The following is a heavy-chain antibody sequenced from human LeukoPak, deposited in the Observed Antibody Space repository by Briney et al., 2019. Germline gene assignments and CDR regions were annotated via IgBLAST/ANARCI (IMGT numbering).Heavy chain of an antibody. CDR2: IGGSGTRT. J-gene: IGHJ4*02. CDR1: GFTFTTYG. CDR3: ARHVVAVGFDY. D-gene: IGHD3-22*01. Sequence: GGSLRLSCSASGFTFTTYGMNWVRQAPGKGLEWVSGIGGSGTRTYYADSVKGRFTISRDNAKNSLYLHMNSLRAEDTAVYYCARHVVAVGFDYWGQGTLVTVSS. V-gene: IGHV3-23*01.